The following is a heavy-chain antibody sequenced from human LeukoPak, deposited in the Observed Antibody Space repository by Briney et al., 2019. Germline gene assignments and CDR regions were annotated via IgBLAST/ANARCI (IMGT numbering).Heavy chain of an antibody. CDR2: ISGSGGST. CDR1: GFTFSNYA. Sequence: GGSLRLSCAAAGFTFSNYAMSWVRQAPGKGLEWVSAISGSGGSTYYADSVKGRFTISRDNSKNTLYLQMNSLRAEDTAVYYCAKSGRDTLVVVAATQHYYYGMDVWGQGTTVTVSS. CDR3: AKSGRDTLVVVAATQHYYYGMDV. V-gene: IGHV3-23*01. D-gene: IGHD2-15*01. J-gene: IGHJ6*02.